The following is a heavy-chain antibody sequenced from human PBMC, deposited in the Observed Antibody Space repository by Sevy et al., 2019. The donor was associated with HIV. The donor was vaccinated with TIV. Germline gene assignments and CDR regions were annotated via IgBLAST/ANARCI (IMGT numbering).Heavy chain of an antibody. CDR3: ARKYDSSGYFDY. V-gene: IGHV3-23*01. D-gene: IGHD3-22*01. Sequence: GESLKISCVASGFTFRNYAMNWVRQAPGKGLEWVSGISGTGGSGDKTNYADSVKGRFTISRDDSKNSLYLQLNTLRAEDTAIYYCARKYDSSGYFDYWGQGTLVTVSS. CDR1: GFTFRNYA. CDR2: ISGTGGSGDKT. J-gene: IGHJ4*02.